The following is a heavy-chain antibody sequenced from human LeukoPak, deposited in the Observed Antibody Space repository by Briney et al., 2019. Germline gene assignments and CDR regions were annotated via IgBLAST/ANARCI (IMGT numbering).Heavy chain of an antibody. CDR1: GGTFSSYA. V-gene: IGHV1-69*13. CDR3: ARGALDYYDSSGYYSGYFDY. D-gene: IGHD3-22*01. J-gene: IGHJ4*02. CDR2: IIPIFGTA. Sequence: GASVKVSCKASGGTFSSYAISWVRQAPGQGLEWMGGIIPIFGTANYAQKFQGRVTITADESTSTAYMELSSLRSEDTAVYYCARGALDYYDSSGYYSGYFDYWGQGTLVTVSS.